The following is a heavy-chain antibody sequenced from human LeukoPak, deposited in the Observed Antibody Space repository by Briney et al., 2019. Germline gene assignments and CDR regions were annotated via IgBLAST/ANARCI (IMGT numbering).Heavy chain of an antibody. V-gene: IGHV1-69*04. CDR3: ARMRICSSTSCYTPFDY. D-gene: IGHD2-2*02. CDR1: GGTFSSYA. J-gene: IGHJ4*02. CDR2: IIPILGIA. Sequence: SVTVSCKASGGTFSSYAISWVRQAPGQGLEWMGRIIPILGIANYAQKFQGRVTITADKSTSTAYMELSSLRSEDTAVYYCARMRICSSTSCYTPFDYWGQGTLVTVSS.